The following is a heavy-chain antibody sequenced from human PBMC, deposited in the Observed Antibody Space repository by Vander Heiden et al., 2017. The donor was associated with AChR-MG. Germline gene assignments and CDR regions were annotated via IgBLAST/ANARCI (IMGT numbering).Heavy chain of an antibody. V-gene: IGHV3-21*01. CDR2: ISSSSSYI. Sequence: EVQLVESGGGLVKPGGSLSLSCAASGFTFSSYSMNWVRQAPGKGLEWVSSISSSSSYIYYADSVKGRFTISRDNAKNSLYLQMNSLRAEDTAVYYCARIPYGGNYFDYWGQGTLVTVSS. D-gene: IGHD4-17*01. CDR3: ARIPYGGNYFDY. J-gene: IGHJ4*02. CDR1: GFTFSSYS.